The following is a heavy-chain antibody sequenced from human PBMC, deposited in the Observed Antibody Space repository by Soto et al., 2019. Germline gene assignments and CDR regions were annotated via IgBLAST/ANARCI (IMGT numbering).Heavy chain of an antibody. CDR2: IYYSGST. CDR1: GGSISSYY. CDR3: ARAGPFYGSGSYYANNWLDP. Sequence: SETLSLTCTVSGGSISSYYWSWIRQPPGKGLEWIGYIYYSGSTNYNPSLKSRVTISVDTSKNQFSLKLSSVTAADTAVYYCARAGPFYGSGSYYANNWLDPWGQGTMVTVYS. D-gene: IGHD3-10*01. V-gene: IGHV4-59*13. J-gene: IGHJ5*02.